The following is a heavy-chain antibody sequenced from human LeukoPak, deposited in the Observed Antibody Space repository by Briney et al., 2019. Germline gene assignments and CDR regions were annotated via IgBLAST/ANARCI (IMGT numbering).Heavy chain of an antibody. CDR1: GGSFSGYY. V-gene: IGHV4-34*01. J-gene: IGHJ4*02. CDR2: INHSGST. Sequence: PSETLSLTCAVYGGSFSGYYCSWIRQPPGKGLEWIGEINHSGSTNYNPSLKSRVTISVDTSKNQFSLKLSSVTAADTAVYYCAMGLLPMVDYWGQGTLVTVSS. CDR3: AMGLLPMVDY. D-gene: IGHD2-15*01.